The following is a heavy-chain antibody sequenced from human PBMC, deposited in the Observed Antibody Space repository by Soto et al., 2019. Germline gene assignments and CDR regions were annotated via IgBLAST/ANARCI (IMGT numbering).Heavy chain of an antibody. CDR3: AKSWSGSHGAFDM. J-gene: IGHJ3*02. D-gene: IGHD2-8*02. CDR1: GFIFSTYG. V-gene: IGHV3-30*18. Sequence: QVQLVESGGGVVQPGRSLRLSCAASGFIFSTYGMHWVRQAPGKGLEWVAVISYDGSNQYYEDSVKGRLTMSRDNSKNTLYLQMNSLGVEGTAVYYCAKSWSGSHGAFDMWGQGTMVTVSA. CDR2: ISYDGSNQ.